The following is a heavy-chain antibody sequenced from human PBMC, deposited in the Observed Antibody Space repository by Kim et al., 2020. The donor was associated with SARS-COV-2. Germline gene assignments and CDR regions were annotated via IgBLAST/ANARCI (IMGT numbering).Heavy chain of an antibody. D-gene: IGHD1-7*01. CDR1: GYTFTSYY. V-gene: IGHV1-46*01. CDR2: INPSGGST. Sequence: ASVKVSCKASGYTFTSYYMHWVRQAPGQGLEWMGIINPSGGSTSYAQKFQGRVTMTRDTSTSTVYMELSSLRSEDTAVYYCARRASYDWNYAGYYYYGMDVWRQGTTVTVSS. CDR3: ARRASYDWNYAGYYYYGMDV. J-gene: IGHJ6*02.